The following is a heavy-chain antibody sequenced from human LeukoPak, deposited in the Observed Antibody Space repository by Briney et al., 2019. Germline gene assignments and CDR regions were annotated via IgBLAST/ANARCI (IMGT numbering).Heavy chain of an antibody. Sequence: GGSLRLSCAASGFSVSNKYMSWVRQAPGKGLEWVSFISSSSSYIYYADSVKGRFTISRDNAKNSLYLQMNSLRAEDTAVYYCARDPGNYYGMDVWGQGTTVIVSS. J-gene: IGHJ6*02. CDR1: GFSVSNKY. V-gene: IGHV3-21*01. CDR3: ARDPGNYYGMDV. CDR2: ISSSSSYI. D-gene: IGHD2/OR15-2a*01.